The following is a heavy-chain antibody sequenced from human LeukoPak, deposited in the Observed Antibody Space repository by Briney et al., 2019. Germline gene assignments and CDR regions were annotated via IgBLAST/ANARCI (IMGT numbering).Heavy chain of an antibody. Sequence: GGSLRLSCVASGFTFSSYAMHWVRQAPGKGLEWVAVISYDGSNKYYADSVKGRFTISRDNSKNTLYLQMNSLRAEDTAVYYCARDFVYGSGSQWGQGTLVTVSS. V-gene: IGHV3-30*04. J-gene: IGHJ4*02. CDR1: GFTFSSYA. CDR3: ARDFVYGSGSQ. CDR2: ISYDGSNK. D-gene: IGHD3-10*01.